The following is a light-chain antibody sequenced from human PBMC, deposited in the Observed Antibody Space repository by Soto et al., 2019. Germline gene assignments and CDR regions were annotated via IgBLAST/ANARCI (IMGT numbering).Light chain of an antibody. CDR2: GAT. J-gene: IGKJ1*01. CDR1: QSVSSY. V-gene: IGKV3-20*01. Sequence: ILLTQSPATLSLSPGKRATLSCRASQSVSSYLAWYQQKPGQAPRLLIYGATTRATGIPARFSGSGSGTDFTLTISRLEPEDFAVYYCHQYGSSPRTFGQGTKVDIK. CDR3: HQYGSSPRT.